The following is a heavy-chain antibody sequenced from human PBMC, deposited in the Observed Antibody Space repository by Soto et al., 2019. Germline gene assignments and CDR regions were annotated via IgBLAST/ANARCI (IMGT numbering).Heavy chain of an antibody. CDR2: ISSGSTTT. V-gene: IGHV3-48*02. CDR3: AGDHPFPVVPSPKYYYFAY. J-gene: IGHJ4*02. D-gene: IGHD2-2*01. Sequence: PGGSLRLSCEASGFTFSSYSMNWVRQAPGKGLEWVSYISSGSTTTYYADSVKGRFTISRDNAKNSLYLQMNSLRDEDTAVYYCAGDHPFPVVPSPKYYYFAYWGPGTLVTVSS. CDR1: GFTFSSYS.